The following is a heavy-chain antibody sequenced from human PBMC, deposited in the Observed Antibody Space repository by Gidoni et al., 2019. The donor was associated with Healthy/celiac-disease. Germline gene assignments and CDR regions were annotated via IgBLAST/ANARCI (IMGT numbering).Heavy chain of an antibody. Sequence: QVQLQQWGAGLLKPSETLSLTCAVYGGSFSGYYWSWIRQPPGKGLGWIGEINHSGSTNYNPSLKSRVTISVDTSKNQFSLKLSSVTAADTAVYYCARGPGYGMDVWGQGTTVTVSS. D-gene: IGHD6-13*01. CDR2: INHSGST. CDR1: GGSFSGYY. J-gene: IGHJ6*02. V-gene: IGHV4-34*01. CDR3: ARGPGYGMDV.